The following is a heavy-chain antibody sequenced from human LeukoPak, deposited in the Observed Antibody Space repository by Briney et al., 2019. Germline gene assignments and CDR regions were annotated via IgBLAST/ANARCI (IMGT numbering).Heavy chain of an antibody. V-gene: IGHV4-61*01. CDR2: IYHSAGS. CDR1: GVSVTNDNYF. J-gene: IGHJ4*02. CDR3: ATPGGELPYYFDY. Sequence: SETLSLTCTVSGVSVTNDNYFWSWTRQPPREGLEWIGYIYHSAGSYYNPSLKSRVTISVDTSKNQFSLKLSSVTAADTAVYYCATPGGELPYYFDYWGQGTLVTVSS. D-gene: IGHD1-26*01.